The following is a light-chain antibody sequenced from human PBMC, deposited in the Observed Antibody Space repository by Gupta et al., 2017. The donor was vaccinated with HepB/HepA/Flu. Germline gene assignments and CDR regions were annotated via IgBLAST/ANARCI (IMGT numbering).Light chain of an antibody. Sequence: QSVLTQPPSASATPGQRVTISCSGSSSNIGSHTVNWYQQLPGTAPKLRIYGNNQRPSGVPDRFSGSKSGTSASLAVSGLQAEDEADYYCAAWDNSRNAVVFGGGTKVTVL. J-gene: IGLJ2*01. CDR2: GNN. V-gene: IGLV1-44*01. CDR1: SSNIGSHT. CDR3: AAWDNSRNAVV.